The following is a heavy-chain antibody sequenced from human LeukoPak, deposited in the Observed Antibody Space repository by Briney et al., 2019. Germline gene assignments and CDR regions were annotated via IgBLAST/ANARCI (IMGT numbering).Heavy chain of an antibody. Sequence: SETLSLTCAVSGGSISSGGYSWSWIRQPPGKGLEWIGYIYHSGSTYYNPSLKSRVTISVDRSKNQFSLKLSSVTAADTAVYYCARSGAAATRDAFDIWGQGTMVTVSS. CDR1: GGSISSGGYS. V-gene: IGHV4-30-2*01. D-gene: IGHD3-10*01. CDR2: IYHSGST. CDR3: ARSGAAATRDAFDI. J-gene: IGHJ3*02.